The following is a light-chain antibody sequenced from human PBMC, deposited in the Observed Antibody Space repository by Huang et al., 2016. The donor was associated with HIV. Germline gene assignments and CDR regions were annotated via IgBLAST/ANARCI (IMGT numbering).Light chain of an antibody. CDR3: QQYNSYSGT. CDR2: KAS. CDR1: QSISSW. Sequence: DIQMTQSPSTLSASVGDRVTITCRARQSISSWLDWYQQQPGKAPKLLIYKASSLESGVTSMFSGSGSGTEFTLTISSLQPDDFATYYCQQYNSYSGTFGQGTKVEIK. J-gene: IGKJ1*01. V-gene: IGKV1-5*03.